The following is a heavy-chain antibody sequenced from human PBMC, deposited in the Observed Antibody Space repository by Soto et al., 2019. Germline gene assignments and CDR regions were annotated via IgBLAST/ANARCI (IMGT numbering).Heavy chain of an antibody. J-gene: IGHJ5*01. CDR1: GYTFTIYG. V-gene: IGHV1-18*04. CDR3: ARVGQFTGWFDS. Sequence: QVQLVQSGAEVKKPGASVKVSCKASGYTFTIYGISWVRQAPGQGLEWMGWNSAYNGNTNYAQKYQGRVTMTTDTSTRTGYMELRSLRFDDPAVYYCARVGQFTGWFDSWGQGTLVTVSS. CDR2: NSAYNGNT. D-gene: IGHD1-26*01.